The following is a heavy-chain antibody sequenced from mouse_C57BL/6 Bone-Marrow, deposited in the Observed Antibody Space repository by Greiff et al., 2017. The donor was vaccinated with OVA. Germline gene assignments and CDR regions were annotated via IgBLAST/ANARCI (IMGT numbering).Heavy chain of an antibody. V-gene: IGHV14-4*01. J-gene: IGHJ3*01. D-gene: IGHD2-1*01. CDR1: GFNIKDDY. CDR2: IDPENGDT. CDR3: TTFYGNGGAWFAY. Sequence: EVQLQQSGAELVRPGASVKLSCTASGFNIKDDYMHWVKQRPEQGLEWIGWIDPENGDTEYASKFLGKATITADTSSNTAYLQLSSLTSEDTAVYYCTTFYGNGGAWFAYWGQGTLVTVSA.